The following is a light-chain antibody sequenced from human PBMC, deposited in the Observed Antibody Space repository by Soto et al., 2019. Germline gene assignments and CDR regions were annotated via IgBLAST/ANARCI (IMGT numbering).Light chain of an antibody. J-gene: IGKJ1*01. CDR2: DAS. CDR1: QSISTW. CDR3: QQYNTYWT. Sequence: DIQMTQSPSTLSASVGDRVPITCRASQSISTWLAWYQQKPGKAPNLLIYDASSLESGVPSRFSGSGSGTEFTLTISSLQPDDFATYYCQQYNTYWTFGQGTKVEIK. V-gene: IGKV1-5*01.